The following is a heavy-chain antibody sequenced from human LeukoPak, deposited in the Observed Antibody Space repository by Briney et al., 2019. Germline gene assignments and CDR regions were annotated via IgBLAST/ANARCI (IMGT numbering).Heavy chain of an antibody. CDR3: AKEPYDFWSGLRYPSWFDP. J-gene: IGHJ5*02. Sequence: GGSLRLSCAASKFTFSRYAMHWVRQAPGKGLEWVAFIRYDGSSKFYADSVKGRFSISRDNSKNTLYLQMTSLRPEDTAVYYCAKEPYDFWSGLRYPSWFDPWGQGTLVTVSS. D-gene: IGHD3-3*01. CDR2: IRYDGSSK. CDR1: KFTFSRYA. V-gene: IGHV3-30*02.